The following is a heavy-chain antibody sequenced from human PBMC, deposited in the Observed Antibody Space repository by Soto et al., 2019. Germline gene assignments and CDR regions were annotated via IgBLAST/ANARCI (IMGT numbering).Heavy chain of an antibody. J-gene: IGHJ4*02. CDR3: ARANVDTSVVNEYYFDY. Sequence: EVQLVESGGGLVKPGGSLRLSCAVFGFTFSNYKMSWVRQAPGKGLEWVSSVSSTSGYIYYGDSVKGRFTISRDNAKNSLYLQMNSRRAEDTAVYYCARANVDTSVVNEYYFDYWGQGTLVTVSS. CDR1: GFTFSNYK. V-gene: IGHV3-21*01. CDR2: VSSTSGYI. D-gene: IGHD5-18*01.